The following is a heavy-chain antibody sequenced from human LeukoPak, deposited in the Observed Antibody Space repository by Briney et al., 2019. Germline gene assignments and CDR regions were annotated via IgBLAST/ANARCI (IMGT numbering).Heavy chain of an antibody. CDR2: INGDGRNI. CDR3: VREGLECSGSSCQRAAFDY. Sequence: GGSLRLSCVASGFTFSSYWMHWVRQDPRKGLVWVSRINGDGRNINYADSVRGRFTISRDNAKNTLYLQMNTLRVEDSAVYYCVREGLECSGSSCQRAAFDYWGQGTLVTVSS. V-gene: IGHV3-74*01. J-gene: IGHJ4*02. D-gene: IGHD2-2*01. CDR1: GFTFSSYW.